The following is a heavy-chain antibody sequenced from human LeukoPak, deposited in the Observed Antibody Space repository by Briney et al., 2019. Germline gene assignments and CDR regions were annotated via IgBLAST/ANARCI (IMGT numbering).Heavy chain of an antibody. V-gene: IGHV3-23*01. CDR2: ISGSGGST. Sequence: GGSLRLSCAASGFTLSSYAMSWVRQAPGKGLEWVSAISGSGGSTYYADSVKGRSTISRDNSKNTLYLQMNTLRAEDTAVYYCAKDSDYDSSGYYQPFDYWGQGTLVTVSS. CDR3: AKDSDYDSSGYYQPFDY. J-gene: IGHJ4*02. D-gene: IGHD3-22*01. CDR1: GFTLSSYA.